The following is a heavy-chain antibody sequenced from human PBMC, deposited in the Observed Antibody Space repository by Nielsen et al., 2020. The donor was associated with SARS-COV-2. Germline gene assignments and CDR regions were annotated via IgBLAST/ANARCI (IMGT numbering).Heavy chain of an antibody. CDR3: ATVYSSGWPTDC. D-gene: IGHD6-19*01. CDR2: VSYDGSNGYDVSNDGRDK. J-gene: IGHJ4*02. Sequence: GESLKISCAASGFTYRNHDMHWVRQAPGKGLEWVAVVSYDGSNGYDVSNDGRDKNYGDSVKGRFTISRDNSKNMLYLQMNSLRADDTAVYYCATVYSSGWPTDCWGQGILVTVSS. CDR1: GFTYRNHD. V-gene: IGHV3-33*05.